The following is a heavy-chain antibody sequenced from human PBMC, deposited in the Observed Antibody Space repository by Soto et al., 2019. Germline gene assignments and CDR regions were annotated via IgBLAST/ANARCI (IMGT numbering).Heavy chain of an antibody. CDR2: ISAYNGNT. J-gene: IGHJ6*02. D-gene: IGHD3-10*01. CDR1: GYTFTSYC. CDR3: ASNYLYYYGSGNTNYYGMDV. V-gene: IGHV1-18*01. Sequence: QVQLVQSGAEVKKPGASVKVSCKASGYTFTSYCISWVRQAPGQGLEWMGWISAYNGNTNYAQKLQGRVTMTTDTSTSTAYMELRSLRSDDTAVYYCASNYLYYYGSGNTNYYGMDVWGQGTTVTVSS.